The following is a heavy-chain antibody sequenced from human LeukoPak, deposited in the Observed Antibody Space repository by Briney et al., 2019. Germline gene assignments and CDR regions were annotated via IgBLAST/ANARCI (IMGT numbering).Heavy chain of an antibody. V-gene: IGHV1-8*01. CDR1: GYTFTSYD. J-gene: IGHJ4*02. CDR2: MNPNSGNT. D-gene: IGHD6-19*01. CDR3: AREDAAVAGTGGYFDY. Sequence: GASVKVSCKASGYTFTSYDINWVRQATGQGLEWMGWMNPNSGNTGYAQKFQGRVTMTRNTSISTAYMELSSLRSDDTAVYYCAREDAAVAGTGGYFDYWGQGTLVTVSS.